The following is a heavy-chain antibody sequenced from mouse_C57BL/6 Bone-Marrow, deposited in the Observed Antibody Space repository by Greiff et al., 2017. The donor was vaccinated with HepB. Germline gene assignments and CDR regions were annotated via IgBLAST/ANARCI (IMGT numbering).Heavy chain of an antibody. CDR3: ARLGLYYFDY. J-gene: IGHJ2*01. Sequence: VQLQQSGAELVKPGASVKISCKASGYAFSSYWMNWVKQRPGKGLEWIGQIYPGDGDANYNGKFKGKATLTADKSSSTAYLQRSSLTSEDSAVYFGARLGLYYFDYWGQGTTLTVSS. D-gene: IGHD4-1*01. V-gene: IGHV1-80*01. CDR2: IYPGDGDA. CDR1: GYAFSSYW.